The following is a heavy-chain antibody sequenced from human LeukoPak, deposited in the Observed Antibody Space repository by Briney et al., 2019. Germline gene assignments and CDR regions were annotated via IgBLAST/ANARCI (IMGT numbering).Heavy chain of an antibody. Sequence: SETLSLTCTVSGGSISSGSYFWSWIRQPAGKGLEWIGRIYTSGSTNYNPSLKSRVTISVDTSKNQFSLKLSSVTAADTAVYYCASDRIKVDAFDIWGQGTMVTVSS. CDR2: IYTSGST. CDR1: GGSISSGSYF. CDR3: ASDRIKVDAFDI. V-gene: IGHV4-61*02. D-gene: IGHD2-15*01. J-gene: IGHJ3*02.